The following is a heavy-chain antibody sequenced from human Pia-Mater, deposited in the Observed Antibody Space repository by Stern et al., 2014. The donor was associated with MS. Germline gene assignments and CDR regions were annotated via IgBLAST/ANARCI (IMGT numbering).Heavy chain of an antibody. CDR3: AKGDNWRRLNP. Sequence: QVQLVESGGGVVQPGRSLRLSCAASGFTFSAYGMHWVRQAPGKGLEWVAVISADGTLKFYGDSVKGRFTISRGNSKNTLFLQMNSLRAEDTAVYYCAKGDNWRRLNPWGQGTLVTVSS. V-gene: IGHV3-30*18. CDR1: GFTFSAYG. D-gene: IGHD1-20*01. CDR2: ISADGTLK. J-gene: IGHJ5*02.